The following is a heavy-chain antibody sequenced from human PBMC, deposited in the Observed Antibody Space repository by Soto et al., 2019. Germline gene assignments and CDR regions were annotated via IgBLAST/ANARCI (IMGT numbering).Heavy chain of an antibody. Sequence: PGESLKISCKGSGYSFSSYWIGWVRQKPGKGLEWMGTIHPGDSDIRYSPSFQGQVTISADKTISTAYLQWSSLKASDTAVYYCMCRRISTRGGIWLYHWGPGT. J-gene: IGHJ4*02. V-gene: IGHV5-51*01. CDR1: GYSFSSYW. CDR2: IHPGDSDI. D-gene: IGHD2-2*01. CDR3: MCRRISTRGGIWLYH.